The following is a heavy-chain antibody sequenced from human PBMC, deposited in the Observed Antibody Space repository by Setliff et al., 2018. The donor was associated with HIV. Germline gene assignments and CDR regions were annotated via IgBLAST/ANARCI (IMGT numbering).Heavy chain of an antibody. V-gene: IGHV1-18*01. CDR2: ISPYNGNT. J-gene: IGHJ5*02. CDR3: ARDLRGFNNWFDP. D-gene: IGHD3-9*01. CDR1: GYIFSTYG. Sequence: GKVSCKASGYIFSTYGISWVRQTPGQGLEWMGWISPYNGNTKYAQKFQGRVTMSTDTSTSTAYMEVRSLRSDDTAVYYCARDLRGFNNWFDPWGQGTLVTVSS.